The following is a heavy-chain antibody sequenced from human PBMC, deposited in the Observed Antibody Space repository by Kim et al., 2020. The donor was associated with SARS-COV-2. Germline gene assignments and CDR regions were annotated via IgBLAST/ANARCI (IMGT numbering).Heavy chain of an antibody. CDR2: IRRYAGTT. CDR1: GFAVSKYD. D-gene: IGHD3-16*01. Sequence: GGSLRLSCAASGFAVSKYDISWVRQAPGKGLEWVSGIRRYAGTTFYTDSVRGRFTFSGDDSKNTLYLQMSSLRVEDTAIYYCAKVNWEWGSSPSNFWGQGTLVTVSS. J-gene: IGHJ4*02. CDR3: AKVNWEWGSSPSNF. V-gene: IGHV3-23*01.